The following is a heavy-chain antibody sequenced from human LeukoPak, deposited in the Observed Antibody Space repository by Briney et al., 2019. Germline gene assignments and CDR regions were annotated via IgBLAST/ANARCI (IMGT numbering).Heavy chain of an antibody. CDR2: IWYDGSNK. D-gene: IGHD6-6*01. CDR3: AKDQYSSSPEIDY. Sequence: PGRSLRLSCAASGFIFSSYGMHWVRQAPGKGLEWVAVIWYDGSNKYYADSVKGRFTISRDNSKNTLYLQMNSLRAEDTAVYYCAKDQYSSSPEIDYWGQGTLVTVSS. J-gene: IGHJ4*02. CDR1: GFIFSSYG. V-gene: IGHV3-33*06.